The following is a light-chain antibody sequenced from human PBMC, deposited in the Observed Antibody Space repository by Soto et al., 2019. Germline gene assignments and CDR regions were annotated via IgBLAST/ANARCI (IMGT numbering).Light chain of an antibody. J-gene: IGKJ1*01. CDR2: GAS. CDR3: QQYKNRPWT. V-gene: IGKV3-15*01. CDR1: QSISGT. Sequence: EIVMTQSPATLSVSPGGRATLSCRASQSISGTLAWYQQKPGQAPRLSIYGASTRATSFPARFSGSGSGTDFTLTSSSLQSEDVAVYYCQQYKNRPWTCGQGTKVEIK.